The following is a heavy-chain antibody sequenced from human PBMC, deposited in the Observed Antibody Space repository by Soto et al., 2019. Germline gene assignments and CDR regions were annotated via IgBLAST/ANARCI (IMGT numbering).Heavy chain of an antibody. V-gene: IGHV4-38-2*01. CDR2: IYHSGST. CDR1: GYSISSGYY. Sequence: TLSLTCAVSGYSISSGYYWGWIRQPPGKGLEWIGSIYHSGSTYYNPSLKSRVTISVDTSKNQFSLKLSSVTAADTAVYYCARTRDYGDYGGFDYWGQGTLVTVSS. CDR3: ARTRDYGDYGGFDY. J-gene: IGHJ4*02. D-gene: IGHD4-17*01.